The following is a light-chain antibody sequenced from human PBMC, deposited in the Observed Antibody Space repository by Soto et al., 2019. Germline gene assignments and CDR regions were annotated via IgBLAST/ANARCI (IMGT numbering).Light chain of an antibody. V-gene: IGKV3-15*01. CDR3: QPYNNWPLT. CDR1: QSVSSN. Sequence: EIVLTQSPATLSVSPGERATLSCRASQSVSSNLAWYQQKPGQAPRLLIYGASTRATGIPARFSGSRSGPEFTPTINSLQSEDFAIYYCQPYNNWPLTFGGGTKVDIK. J-gene: IGKJ4*01. CDR2: GAS.